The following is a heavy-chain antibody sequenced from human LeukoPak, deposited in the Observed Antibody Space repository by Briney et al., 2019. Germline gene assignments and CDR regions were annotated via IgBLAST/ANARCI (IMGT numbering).Heavy chain of an antibody. Sequence: GGSLRLSCAASGFSFSSYAIHWVRQAPGKGLEWVAAISYDGSKKYYADSVKGRFTISRDNSKNTLYLQMDSLRSEDTAVYYCARPQAYYSDYRGQGTLVTVSS. CDR1: GFSFSSYA. CDR2: ISYDGSKK. J-gene: IGHJ4*02. CDR3: ARPQAYYSDY. V-gene: IGHV3-30*01.